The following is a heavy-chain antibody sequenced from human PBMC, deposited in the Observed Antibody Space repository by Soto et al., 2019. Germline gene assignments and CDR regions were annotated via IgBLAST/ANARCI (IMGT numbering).Heavy chain of an antibody. CDR2: ISGSGGRT. J-gene: IGHJ6*03. D-gene: IGHD6-6*01. CDR3: AKSGDSLSYYYYSMDF. CDR1: GFTFSIYA. Sequence: GGSLRLSCAASGFTFSIYAMSWVRQAPGKGLEWVSAISGSGGRTYYADSVKGRFTISRDTSKNTLYLQMNSLRAEDTAVYYCAKSGDSLSYYYYSMDFWGKGTTVTVSS. V-gene: IGHV3-23*01.